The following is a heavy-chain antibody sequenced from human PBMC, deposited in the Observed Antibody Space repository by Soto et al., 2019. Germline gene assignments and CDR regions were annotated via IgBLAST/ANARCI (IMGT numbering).Heavy chain of an antibody. J-gene: IGHJ4*02. CDR1: GGSISSYY. CDR2: IYYSGST. D-gene: IGHD6-13*01. V-gene: IGHV4-59*01. Sequence: SETLSLTCTVSGGSISSYYWSWIRQPPGKGLEWIGYIYYSGSTKYNPSLKSRVTISVDTSKNQFSLKLSSLTAADTAVYYCARRTSSFDFDDWGQGTRVTVSS. CDR3: ARRTSSFDFDD.